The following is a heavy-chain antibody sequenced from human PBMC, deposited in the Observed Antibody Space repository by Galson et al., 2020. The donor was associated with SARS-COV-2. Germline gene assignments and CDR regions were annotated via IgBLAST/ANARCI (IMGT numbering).Heavy chain of an antibody. D-gene: IGHD3-22*01. CDR3: AKRHRDSSGFDY. CDR2: IIRSGSAT. J-gene: IGHJ4*02. Sequence: GGSLRLSCAAPGFTLSSYPINWLRQAPGKGLEWVSGIIRSGSATYYAGSVKGRFTISRDNSQNTLYPQMNGLSAEDTAIYYCAKRHRDSSGFDYWGQGARVTVSS. V-gene: IGHV3-23*01. CDR1: GFTLSSYP.